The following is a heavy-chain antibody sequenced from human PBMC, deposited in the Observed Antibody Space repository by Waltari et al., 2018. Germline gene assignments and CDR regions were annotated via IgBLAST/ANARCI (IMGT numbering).Heavy chain of an antibody. J-gene: IGHJ4*02. CDR3: VRDYADF. CDR1: GFTFTSYA. D-gene: IGHD2-2*01. CDR2: VTYDDINK. Sequence: QVQLVASGGGVVQPGRSLHLSRAASGFTFTSYAMHWVRQAPGKGLEWVGVVTYDDINKFYAESVKGRFTISRDDSKNTVYLQMDSLRAEDTAVYFCVRDYADFWGQGTRVTVSS. V-gene: IGHV3-30*04.